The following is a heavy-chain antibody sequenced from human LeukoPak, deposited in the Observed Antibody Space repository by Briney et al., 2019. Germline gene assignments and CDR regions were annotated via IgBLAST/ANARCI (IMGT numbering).Heavy chain of an antibody. Sequence: GGSLRLSCAASGFIFNNNAIHWVRQAPGKGLEWVAVKSFDGRDKHHADSVKGRFTISRDNSKNTLYLQMSSLRVEDTAMYYCARDLRKSADYYFDYWGQGTLVTVSS. J-gene: IGHJ4*02. D-gene: IGHD3/OR15-3a*01. CDR3: ARDLRKSADYYFDY. CDR1: GFIFNNNA. CDR2: KSFDGRDK. V-gene: IGHV3-30*04.